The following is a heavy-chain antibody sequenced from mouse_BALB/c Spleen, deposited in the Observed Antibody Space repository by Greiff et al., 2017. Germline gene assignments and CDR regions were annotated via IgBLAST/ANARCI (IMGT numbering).Heavy chain of an antibody. J-gene: IGHJ1*01. V-gene: IGHV5-17*02. CDR1: GFTFSSYT. CDR2: ISSGSSTI. CDR3: ARDGYDEDWYFDV. Sequence: EVKVVESGGGLVQPGGSLKLSCAASGFTFSSYTMSWVRQTPEKRLEWVAYISSGSSTIYYADTVKGRFTISRDNPKNTLFLQMTSLRSEDTAMYYCARDGYDEDWYFDVWGAGTTVTVSS. D-gene: IGHD2-2*01.